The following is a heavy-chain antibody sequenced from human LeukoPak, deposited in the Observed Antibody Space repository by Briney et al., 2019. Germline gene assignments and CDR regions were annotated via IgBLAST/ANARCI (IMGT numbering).Heavy chain of an antibody. D-gene: IGHD1-14*01. CDR2: IYYSGST. J-gene: IGHJ4*02. V-gene: IGHV4-39*07. CDR3: ARDPDPMSVEDY. Sequence: SETLSLTCTVSGGSISSSSYYWGWLRQPPGKGLEWIGSIYYSGSTYYNPSLKSRVTISVDTSKNQFSLKLSSVTAADTAVYYCARDPDPMSVEDYWGQGTLVTVSS. CDR1: GGSISSSSYY.